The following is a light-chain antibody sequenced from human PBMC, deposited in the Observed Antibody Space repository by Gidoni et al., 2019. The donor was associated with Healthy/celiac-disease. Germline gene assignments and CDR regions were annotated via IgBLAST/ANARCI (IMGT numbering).Light chain of an antibody. V-gene: IGLV2-14*03. CDR1: SSDVGGYNY. Sequence: QSALTQPASVSGSPGQSITISCTGTSSDVGGYNYVSWYQQHPSKAPKRMIYDVSNRSSGVSNRLSGSKSGNTASLTISGLQAEDEADYYCSSYTSSSTYVFGTGTKVTVL. CDR3: SSYTSSSTYV. CDR2: DVS. J-gene: IGLJ1*01.